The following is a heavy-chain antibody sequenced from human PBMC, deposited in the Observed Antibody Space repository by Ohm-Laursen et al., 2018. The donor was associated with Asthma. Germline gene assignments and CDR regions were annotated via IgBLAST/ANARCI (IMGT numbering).Heavy chain of an antibody. CDR1: GGSISSYY. D-gene: IGHD7-27*01. V-gene: IGHV4-31*03. Sequence: SQTLSLTCTVSGGSISSYYWSWIRQHPGKGLEWIGYIYYSGSTYYNPSLKSRVTISVDTSKNQFSLKLSSVTAADTAVYYCARANWGGRDYYYGMDVWGQGTTVTVSS. J-gene: IGHJ6*02. CDR2: IYYSGST. CDR3: ARANWGGRDYYYGMDV.